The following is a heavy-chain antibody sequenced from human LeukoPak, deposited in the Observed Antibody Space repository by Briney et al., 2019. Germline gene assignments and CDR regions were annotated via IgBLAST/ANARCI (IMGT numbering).Heavy chain of an antibody. V-gene: IGHV1-46*01. CDR3: ARDSLAAAGTVAWFDP. CDR2: INPSGGST. CDR1: GYTFTSYY. Sequence: ASVKVSCKASGYTFTSYYMHWVRQAPGQGLEWMGIINPSGGSTSYAQKFQGRVTMTRDTSTSTVYMKLSSLRSEDTAVYYCARDSLAAAGTVAWFDPWGQGTLVTVSS. D-gene: IGHD6-13*01. J-gene: IGHJ5*02.